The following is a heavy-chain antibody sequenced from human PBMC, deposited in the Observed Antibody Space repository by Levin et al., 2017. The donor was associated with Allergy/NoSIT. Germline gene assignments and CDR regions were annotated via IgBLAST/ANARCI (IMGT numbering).Heavy chain of an antibody. Sequence: HPGESLKISCTASGFTFGDYAMSWFRQAPGKGLEWVGFIRSKAYGGTTEYAASVKGRFTISRDDSKSIAYLQMNSLKTEDTAVYYCTRWRYSSSWYWGAISDAFDIWGQGTMVTVSS. J-gene: IGHJ3*02. CDR1: GFTFGDYA. CDR3: TRWRYSSSWYWGAISDAFDI. CDR2: IRSKAYGGTT. D-gene: IGHD6-13*01. V-gene: IGHV3-49*03.